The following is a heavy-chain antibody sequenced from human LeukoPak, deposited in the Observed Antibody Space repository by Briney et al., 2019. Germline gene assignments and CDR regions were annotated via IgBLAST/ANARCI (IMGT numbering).Heavy chain of an antibody. CDR3: AKENYYDSSGFDAFDI. J-gene: IGHJ3*02. D-gene: IGHD3-22*01. V-gene: IGHV3-30*18. CDR2: ISYDGSNK. Sequence: GGSLRLSCAASGFTFSSYGMHWVRQAPGKGLEWVAVISYDGSNKYYADSVKGRFTISRDNSKNTLYLQMNSLRAEDTAVYYCAKENYYDSSGFDAFDIWGQGTTVTVSS. CDR1: GFTFSSYG.